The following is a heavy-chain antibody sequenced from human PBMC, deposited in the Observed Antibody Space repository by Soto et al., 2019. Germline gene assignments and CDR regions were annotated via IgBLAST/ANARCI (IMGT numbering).Heavy chain of an antibody. J-gene: IGHJ5*01. Sequence: SETLSLTCAVYGGSFSGYYWSWIRQPPGKGLEWIGEINHSGSTNYNPSLKSRVTISVDTSKNQFSLSLTSVTAADTAVYYCATETYGGNYDSWGQGALVTVSS. V-gene: IGHV4-34*01. D-gene: IGHD4-17*01. CDR2: INHSGST. CDR3: ATETYGGNYDS. CDR1: GGSFSGYY.